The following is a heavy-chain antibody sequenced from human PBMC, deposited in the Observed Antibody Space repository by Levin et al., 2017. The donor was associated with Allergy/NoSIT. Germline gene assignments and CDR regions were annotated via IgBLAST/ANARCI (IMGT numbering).Heavy chain of an antibody. Sequence: GESLKISCAASGFIFTSYSMNWVRQAPGKGLEWVSSISSRSTYMYYADSMKGRFTISRDNAKKSLYLQMNSLRVEDSAVYYCARDFVSGTGMFEYWGQGILVTVSS. J-gene: IGHJ4*02. CDR2: ISSRSTYM. D-gene: IGHD1-1*01. CDR3: ARDFVSGTGMFEY. CDR1: GFIFTSYS. V-gene: IGHV3-21*01.